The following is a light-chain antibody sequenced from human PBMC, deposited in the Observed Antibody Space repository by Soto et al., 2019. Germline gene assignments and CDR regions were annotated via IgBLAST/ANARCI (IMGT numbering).Light chain of an antibody. CDR3: CSYAGSLV. CDR2: EGS. V-gene: IGLV2-23*01. Sequence: QSALTQPASVSGSPGQSITISCTGTSSDVGSYNLVSWYQQHPGKAPKLMIYEGSKRPSGVSNRFSGSKSGNTASLTISGLQAEDEADYYCCSYAGSLVFGRGTKLTVL. J-gene: IGLJ2*01. CDR1: SSDVGSYNL.